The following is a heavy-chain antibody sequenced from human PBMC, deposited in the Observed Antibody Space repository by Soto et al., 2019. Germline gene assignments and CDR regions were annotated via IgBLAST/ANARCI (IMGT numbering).Heavy chain of an antibody. Sequence: PSETLSLTCTVSGGSISSGGYYWSWIRQHSGKGLEWIGYIYYSGSTYCNPSLKSRVTISVDTSKNQFSLKLSSVTAADTAVYYCARGYYDYVWGSYFGYGRYFDLWGRGTLVTVSS. CDR3: ARGYYDYVWGSYFGYGRYFDL. J-gene: IGHJ2*01. CDR1: GGSISSGGYY. V-gene: IGHV4-31*03. D-gene: IGHD3-16*01. CDR2: IYYSGST.